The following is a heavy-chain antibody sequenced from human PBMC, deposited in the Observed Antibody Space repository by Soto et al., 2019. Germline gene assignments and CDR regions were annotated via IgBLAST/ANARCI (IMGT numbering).Heavy chain of an antibody. D-gene: IGHD1-20*01. Sequence: GGSLRLSCAASGFTFSSYGMHWVRQAPGKGLEWVAVISYDGSNKYYADSVKGRFTISRDNSKNTLYLQMNSLRAEDTAVYYCAKDIRYNWNDWFDPWGQGTLVTVSS. CDR1: GFTFSSYG. CDR3: AKDIRYNWNDWFDP. V-gene: IGHV3-30*18. CDR2: ISYDGSNK. J-gene: IGHJ5*02.